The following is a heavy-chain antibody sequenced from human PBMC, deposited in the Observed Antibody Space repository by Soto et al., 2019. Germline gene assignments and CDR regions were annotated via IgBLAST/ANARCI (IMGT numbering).Heavy chain of an antibody. Sequence: QVSDSGGDLVQPGGSLRLSCAASGFPFSTTDMSWVRQAPGKGREWVSTIDGSGGGTYYADFVKGRFTISRDNSKNTVYLQMTALRIDDAAGYYCAKNSGWFNSWGQGTLVTVSS. V-gene: IGHV3-23*01. D-gene: IGHD3-10*01. CDR2: IDGSGGGT. CDR3: AKNSGWFNS. J-gene: IGHJ5*01. CDR1: GFPFSTTD.